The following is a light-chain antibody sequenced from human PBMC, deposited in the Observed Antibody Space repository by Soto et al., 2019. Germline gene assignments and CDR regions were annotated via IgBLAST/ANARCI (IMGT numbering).Light chain of an antibody. J-gene: IGKJ5*01. CDR2: KAS. CDR3: QNDSGHPEA. Sequence: DVQMTQSPSTLSGSVGDRVTITCRASQTIISGFAWYQQKPGKAPKLLIYKASTLKSGVPSRFSGSESAEECRLSNRSLQPDALATHFSQNDSGHPEAFGQGTRLEIK. CDR1: QTIISG. V-gene: IGKV1-5*03.